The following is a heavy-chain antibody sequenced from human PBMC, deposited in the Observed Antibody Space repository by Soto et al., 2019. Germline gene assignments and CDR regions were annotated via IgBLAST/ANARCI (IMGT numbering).Heavy chain of an antibody. CDR1: GFTFTSSA. Sequence: SVKVSCKASGFTFTSSAVQWVRQARGQRLEWIGWIVVGSGNTNYAQKFQERVTITRDMSTSTAYMELSSLRSEDTAVYYCAADRPDSSGSIYGMDVWGQGTTVTVSS. V-gene: IGHV1-58*01. CDR3: AADRPDSSGSIYGMDV. J-gene: IGHJ6*02. D-gene: IGHD3-22*01. CDR2: IVVGSGNT.